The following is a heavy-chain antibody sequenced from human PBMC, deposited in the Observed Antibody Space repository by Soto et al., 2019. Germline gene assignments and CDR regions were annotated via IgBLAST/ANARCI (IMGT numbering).Heavy chain of an antibody. CDR3: CRRVDGGDYYYGVDV. J-gene: IGHJ6*02. CDR2: IRSKANGYAT. CDR1: GFDFSGSA. V-gene: IGHV3-73*02. D-gene: IGHD3-16*01. Sequence: EMQLVESGGGLVQPGGSLKLSCAASGFDFSGSAMHWVRQPSGKGLEWVGRIRSKANGYATAYGAAVSGRLTISRDDLNNTTYLQLHSLKPDDAAVYYWCRRVDGGDYYYGVDVWVQGTAVIVSS.